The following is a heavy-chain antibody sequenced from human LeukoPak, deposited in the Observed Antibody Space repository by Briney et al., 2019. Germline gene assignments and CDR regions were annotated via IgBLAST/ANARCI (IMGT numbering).Heavy chain of an antibody. CDR3: VRDGGVSGYDLLDY. CDR2: INKDGSKE. D-gene: IGHD5-12*01. J-gene: IGHJ4*02. CDR1: GFIFSNYW. Sequence: HPGGSLRLSCTASGFIFSNYWMTWVRQAPGKGLEWVAQINKDGSKEYYIDSVKARFSISRDNARNSLSLQMNSLRAEDTAVYYCVRDGGVSGYDLLDYWGQGTLVTVSS. V-gene: IGHV3-7*01.